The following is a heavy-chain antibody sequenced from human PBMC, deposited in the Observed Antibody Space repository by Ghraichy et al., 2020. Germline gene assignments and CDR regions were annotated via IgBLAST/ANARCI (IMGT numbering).Heavy chain of an antibody. J-gene: IGHJ4*02. Sequence: SETLSLTCVVSGGSITGNWWSWVRQAPGKGLEWIGEINNSGSRNYNPSLQSRVSISIDNSNNLFSMQLNSVIAADTAVYYCARHIAVPRTRGFDSWGQGTLVTVSS. CDR2: INNSGSR. CDR3: ARHIAVPRTRGFDS. CDR1: GGSITGNW. D-gene: IGHD6-19*01. V-gene: IGHV4/OR15-8*02.